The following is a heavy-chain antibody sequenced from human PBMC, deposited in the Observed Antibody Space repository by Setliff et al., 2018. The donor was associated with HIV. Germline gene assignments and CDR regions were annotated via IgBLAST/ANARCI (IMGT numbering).Heavy chain of an antibody. D-gene: IGHD6-19*01. CDR2: INGGSGRT. Sequence: ASVKVSCKVSGYSFTNSGMHWMRQAPGQRPEWMGCINGGSGRTEYSQKFQSRVTITRDTAARTDYMELSSLTSEDTAVYYCATFYSTGWYNPWGQGTLVTVSS. CDR1: GYSFTNSG. V-gene: IGHV1-3*01. CDR3: ATFYSTGWYNP. J-gene: IGHJ5*02.